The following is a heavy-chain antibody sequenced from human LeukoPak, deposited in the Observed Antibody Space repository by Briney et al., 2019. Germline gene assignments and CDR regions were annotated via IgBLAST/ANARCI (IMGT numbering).Heavy chain of an antibody. Sequence: GGSLRLSCAASGFTFSSYAMSWVRQAPGKGLEWVSAISGGSTYYADSVKGRFTISRDNSKNTLYLQMNSLRAEDTAVYYCAEGGGYDFWSGYRYFDYWGQGTLVTVSS. V-gene: IGHV3-23*01. J-gene: IGHJ4*02. CDR3: AEGGGYDFWSGYRYFDY. CDR1: GFTFSSYA. D-gene: IGHD3-3*01. CDR2: ISGGST.